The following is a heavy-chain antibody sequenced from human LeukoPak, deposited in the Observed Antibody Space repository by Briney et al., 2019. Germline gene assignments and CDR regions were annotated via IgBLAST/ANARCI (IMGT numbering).Heavy chain of an antibody. CDR2: IYYSGST. J-gene: IGHJ4*02. Sequence: SQTLSLTCTVSGGSISSGDYYWSWIRQPPGKGLEWIGYIYYSGSTYYNPSLKSRVTISVDTSKNQFSLKLSSVTAADTAMYYCARVGFGELLIDYWGQGTLVTVSS. D-gene: IGHD3-10*01. V-gene: IGHV4-30-4*01. CDR3: ARVGFGELLIDY. CDR1: GGSISSGDYY.